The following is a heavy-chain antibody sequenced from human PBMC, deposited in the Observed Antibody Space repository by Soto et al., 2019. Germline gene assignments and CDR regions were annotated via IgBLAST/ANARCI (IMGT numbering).Heavy chain of an antibody. CDR2: IYYSGST. D-gene: IGHD3-3*01. Sequence: TLSLTCTVSGGSISSSSYYWGWIRQPPGKGLEWIGSIYYSGSTYYNPSLKSRVTISVDTSKNQFSLKLSSVTAADTAVYYCARLEDTLSGYYTTYYFDYWGQGTLVTVSS. J-gene: IGHJ4*02. CDR3: ARLEDTLSGYYTTYYFDY. V-gene: IGHV4-39*01. CDR1: GGSISSSSYY.